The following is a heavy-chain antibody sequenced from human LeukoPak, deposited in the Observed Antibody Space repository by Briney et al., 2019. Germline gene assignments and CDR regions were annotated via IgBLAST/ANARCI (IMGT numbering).Heavy chain of an antibody. D-gene: IGHD5-18*01. CDR2: ISGYNGNT. J-gene: IGHJ3*02. V-gene: IGHV1-18*01. CDR3: ARDGRQLWLGDAFDI. Sequence: ASVKVSCKASGYTFTSYGISWVRQAPGQGLEWMGWISGYNGNTNYAQKLQGRVTMTTDTSTSTAYMELRSLRSGDTAIYYCARDGRQLWLGDAFDIWGQGTMVTVSS. CDR1: GYTFTSYG.